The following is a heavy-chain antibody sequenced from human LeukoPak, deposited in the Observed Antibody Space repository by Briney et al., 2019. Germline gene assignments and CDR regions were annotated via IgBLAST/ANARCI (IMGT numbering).Heavy chain of an antibody. D-gene: IGHD6-19*01. CDR1: GFTFDDYG. J-gene: IGHJ4*02. CDR2: INWNGGST. CDR3: ARDEPYSSGWYGRY. V-gene: IGHV3-20*04. Sequence: GGSLRLSCAVSGFTFDDYGMSWVRQAPGKGLEWVSSINWNGGSTTYADSVKGRFTISRDNAKNSLYLQMNSLRAEDTASYYCARDEPYSSGWYGRYWGQGTLVTVSS.